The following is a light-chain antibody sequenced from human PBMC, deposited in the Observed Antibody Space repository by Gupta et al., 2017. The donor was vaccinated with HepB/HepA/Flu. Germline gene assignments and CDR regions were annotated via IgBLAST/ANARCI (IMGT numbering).Light chain of an antibody. CDR3: QSADSSGTYV. CDR2: KDS. J-gene: IGLJ1*01. CDR1: ALPKQY. Sequence: SYELTQPPSLSVSPAQTARITCSGDALPKQYAYWYQQKPGQAPVLVIYKDSERPSGIPERFSGSSSGTTVTLTISGGQAEDEADYYCQSADSSGTYVFGTGTKVTVL. V-gene: IGLV3-25*03.